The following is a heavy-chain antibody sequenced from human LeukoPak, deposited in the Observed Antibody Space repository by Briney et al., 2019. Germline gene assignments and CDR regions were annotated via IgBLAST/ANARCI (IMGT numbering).Heavy chain of an antibody. Sequence: SETLSLTCTVSGGSISSYYWSWIRQPPGKGLEWIGYIYYSGSTNYNPSLKSRVTISVDTSKNQFSLKLSSVTAADTAVYYCASSKQEYSYGYYFDYWGQGTLVTVSS. V-gene: IGHV4-59*08. D-gene: IGHD5-18*01. J-gene: IGHJ4*02. CDR1: GGSISSYY. CDR2: IYYSGST. CDR3: ASSKQEYSYGYYFDY.